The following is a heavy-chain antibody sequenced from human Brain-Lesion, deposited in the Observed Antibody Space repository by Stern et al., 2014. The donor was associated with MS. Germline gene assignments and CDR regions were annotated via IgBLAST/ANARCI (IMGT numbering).Heavy chain of an antibody. D-gene: IGHD3-9*01. CDR1: GGSISSGNYY. V-gene: IGHV4-61*02. Sequence: VQLVESGPGLVKPSQTLSLTCTVSGGSISSGNYYWSWIRQPAGEGLEWIGRIYSSGSTQYNPPLKSRVTKSADTSTNQFSLRLSFVTAADTAVYYCARGNYDVLTDNGGHGFDIWGQGTMVTVSS. CDR2: IYSSGST. J-gene: IGHJ3*02. CDR3: ARGNYDVLTDNGGHGFDI.